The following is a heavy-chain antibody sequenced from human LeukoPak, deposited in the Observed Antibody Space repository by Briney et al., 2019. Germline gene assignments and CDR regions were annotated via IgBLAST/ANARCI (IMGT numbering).Heavy chain of an antibody. D-gene: IGHD6-13*01. J-gene: IGHJ3*02. Sequence: GGSLRLSCAASGFTFSSYGMHWVRRAPGKGLEWVAVISYDGSNKYYADSVKGRFTISRDNSKNTLYLQMNSLRAEDTAVYYCAREFPAAAAGIRGAFDIWGQGTVVTVSS. V-gene: IGHV3-30*19. CDR2: ISYDGSNK. CDR1: GFTFSSYG. CDR3: AREFPAAAAGIRGAFDI.